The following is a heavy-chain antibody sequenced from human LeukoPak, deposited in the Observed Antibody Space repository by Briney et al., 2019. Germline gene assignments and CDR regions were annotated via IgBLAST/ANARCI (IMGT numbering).Heavy chain of an antibody. CDR3: ARSDYDSSGYYFDY. CDR1: GGTLSSYA. CDR2: IIPIFGTA. J-gene: IGHJ4*02. D-gene: IGHD3-22*01. V-gene: IGHV1-69*13. Sequence: AASVKVSCKASGGTLSSYAISWVRQAPGQGLEWMGGIIPIFGTANYAQKFQGRVTITADESTSTAYMELSSLRSEDTAVYYCARSDYDSSGYYFDYWGQGTLVTVSS.